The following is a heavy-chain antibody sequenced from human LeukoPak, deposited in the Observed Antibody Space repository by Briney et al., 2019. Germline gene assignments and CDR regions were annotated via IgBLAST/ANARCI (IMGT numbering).Heavy chain of an antibody. CDR1: GLSLSTSGVG. CDR2: IYWNDDK. CDR3: AHKEYQLPFSAFDI. Sequence: SGPTLVKPTQTLTLTCTFSGLSLSTSGVGVGWIRQPPGKALEWLALIYWNDDKRYSPSLKSRLTITKDTSKNQVVLTMTNMDPVDTATYHCAHKEYQLPFSAFDIWGQGTMVTVSP. J-gene: IGHJ3*02. D-gene: IGHD2-2*01. V-gene: IGHV2-5*01.